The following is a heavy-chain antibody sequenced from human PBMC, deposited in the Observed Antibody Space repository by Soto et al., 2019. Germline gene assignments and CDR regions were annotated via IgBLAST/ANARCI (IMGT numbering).Heavy chain of an antibody. CDR1: GFTFSSYA. Sequence: GGSLRLSCAASGFTFSSYAMSWVRQAPGKGLEWVSAISGSGGSTYYADSVKGRFTISRDNSKNTLYLQMNSLRAEDTAMYYCARPYYYDSSGYSGFQHWGQGTLVTVSS. CDR3: ARPYYYDSSGYSGFQH. D-gene: IGHD3-22*01. CDR2: ISGSGGST. J-gene: IGHJ1*01. V-gene: IGHV3-23*01.